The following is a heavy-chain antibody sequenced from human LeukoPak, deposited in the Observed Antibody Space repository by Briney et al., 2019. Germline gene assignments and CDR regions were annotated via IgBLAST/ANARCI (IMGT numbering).Heavy chain of an antibody. CDR3: AREAVTLYYYYYYMDV. D-gene: IGHD4-23*01. V-gene: IGHV3-7*01. CDR2: IKYDGSER. Sequence: PGGSLRLSCVVSGFALSDYWMSWVRQAPGKGLQWVANIKYDGSERLYVDSVKGRFTISRDIAKNSVYLQMNSLRAEDTAVYYCAREAVTLYYYYYYMDVWGKGTTVTVSS. J-gene: IGHJ6*03. CDR1: GFALSDYW.